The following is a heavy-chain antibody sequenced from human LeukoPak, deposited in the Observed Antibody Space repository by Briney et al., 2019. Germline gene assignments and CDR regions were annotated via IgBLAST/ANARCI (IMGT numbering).Heavy chain of an antibody. CDR1: GFTFSDYY. CDR3: ARGHHGMGA. V-gene: IGHV3-11*05. J-gene: IGHJ6*02. CDR2: ISSSSNDT. Sequence: GGSLRLSCAASGFTFSDYYMSWIRQVPGKGLEWVSYISSSSNDTDYADSVKGRFTISRDNARNSLYLQMNSLRAEDTAVYYCARGHHGMGAWGQGTTFTVSS.